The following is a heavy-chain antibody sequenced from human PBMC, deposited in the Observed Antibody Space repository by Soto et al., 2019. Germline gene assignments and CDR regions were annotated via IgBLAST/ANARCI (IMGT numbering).Heavy chain of an antibody. Sequence: GSLRLSCAASGFTFSSYAMSWVRQAPGKGLEWVSAISGSGGSTYYADSVKGRFTISRDNSKNTLYLQMNSLRAEDTAVYYCANSGYDFWSGYYWVQYFQHWGQGTLVTVSS. CDR1: GFTFSSYA. CDR3: ANSGYDFWSGYYWVQYFQH. CDR2: ISGSGGST. D-gene: IGHD3-3*01. J-gene: IGHJ1*01. V-gene: IGHV3-23*01.